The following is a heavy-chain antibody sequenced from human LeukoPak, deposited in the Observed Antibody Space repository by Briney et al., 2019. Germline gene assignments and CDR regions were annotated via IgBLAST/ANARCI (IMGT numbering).Heavy chain of an antibody. V-gene: IGHV3-33*08. CDR3: ARASGGDNHGLGY. CDR1: GFTFRAYG. CDR2: IWHDGSER. Sequence: PGGSLRLSCAASGFTFRAYGMHWVRQAPGKGLEGVAIIWHDGSERYAASVKGRFSISRDNSKNTVYLQMNSLRAEDTAVYYCARASGGDNHGLGYWDQGTLVTVSS. J-gene: IGHJ4*02. D-gene: IGHD5-24*01.